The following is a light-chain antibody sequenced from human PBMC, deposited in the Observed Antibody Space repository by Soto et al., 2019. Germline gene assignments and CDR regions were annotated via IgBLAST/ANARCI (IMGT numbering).Light chain of an antibody. J-gene: IGKJ1*01. V-gene: IGKV3-20*01. CDR2: GTS. Sequence: EIVSTQSPGTLSLSPGESTTLSCRASQTVSSAYLAWYQQKPGQAPRLVIFGTSIRATGIPDRFSGSGSGTDFTLTISRLEPEDFAVYYCQQYGSSPPWTFGQGTKVDIK. CDR3: QQYGSSPPWT. CDR1: QTVSSAY.